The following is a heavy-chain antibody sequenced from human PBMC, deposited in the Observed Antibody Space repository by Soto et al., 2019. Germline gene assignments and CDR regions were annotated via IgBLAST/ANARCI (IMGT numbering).Heavy chain of an antibody. Sequence: SETLSLTCTVSGGSISSSSYYWGWIRQPPGKGLEWIGSIYYSGSTYYNPSLKSRVTISVDTSKNQFSLKLSSVTAADTAVYYCATTTVTTDYWFDPWGQGTLVTVSS. CDR2: IYYSGST. D-gene: IGHD4-17*01. V-gene: IGHV4-39*01. CDR3: ATTTVTTDYWFDP. J-gene: IGHJ5*02. CDR1: GGSISSSSYY.